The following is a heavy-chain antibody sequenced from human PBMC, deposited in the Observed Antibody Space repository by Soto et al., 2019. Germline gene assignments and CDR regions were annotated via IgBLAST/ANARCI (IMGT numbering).Heavy chain of an antibody. Sequence: GASVKVSCKASGYTFSSYDITWVRQATGQGLEWLGWMSPNSGETGFAQKFQGRVTMTRDTSTSTVYMELSSLRSEDTAVYYCAQQQLVFPYYYYGMDVWGQGTLVTVSS. V-gene: IGHV1-8*01. J-gene: IGHJ6*02. CDR1: GYTFSSYD. D-gene: IGHD6-13*01. CDR3: AQQQLVFPYYYYGMDV. CDR2: MSPNSGET.